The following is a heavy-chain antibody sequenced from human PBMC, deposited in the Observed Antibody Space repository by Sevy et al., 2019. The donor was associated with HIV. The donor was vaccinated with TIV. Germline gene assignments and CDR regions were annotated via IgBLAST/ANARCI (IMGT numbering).Heavy chain of an antibody. CDR3: AKEVGAAAGLWGIQH. Sequence: GESLKISCAASGFTFSSYAMSWVRQAPGKGLEWVSAISGSGGSTYYADSVKGRFTISRGNSKNTLYLQMNSLRAEDTAVYYCAKEVGAAAGLWGIQHWGQGTLVTVSS. CDR1: GFTFSSYA. D-gene: IGHD3-16*01. J-gene: IGHJ1*01. V-gene: IGHV3-23*01. CDR2: ISGSGGST.